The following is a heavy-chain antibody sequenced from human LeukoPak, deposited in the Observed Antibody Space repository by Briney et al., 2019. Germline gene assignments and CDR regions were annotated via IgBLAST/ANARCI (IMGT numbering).Heavy chain of an antibody. Sequence: GASLRLSCAASGFTFSNYAMSWVRQAPGKGLEWVSAISGHGGSTYYADSVKGRFTISRDNSKNTLYLQMNSLRAEDTAVYYCAKGGAMVSYYGMDVWGQGTTVTVSS. CDR1: GFTFSNYA. CDR2: ISGHGGST. J-gene: IGHJ6*02. CDR3: AKGGAMVSYYGMDV. V-gene: IGHV3-23*01. D-gene: IGHD5-18*01.